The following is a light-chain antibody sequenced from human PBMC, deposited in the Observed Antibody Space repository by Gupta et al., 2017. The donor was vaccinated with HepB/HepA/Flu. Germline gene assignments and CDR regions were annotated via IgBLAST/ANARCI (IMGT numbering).Light chain of an antibody. CDR3: QHYYNLPPT. CDR1: QDVSKY. CDR2: DAS. J-gene: IGKJ5*01. V-gene: IGKV1-33*01. Sequence: DIQMTQSPSSLSASVGDRVTITCQANQDVSKYVNWYQQKPGKAPKLLIVDASNLETGVPSRFSGSGSGTDFTFTISSLQPEDIATYFCQHYYNLPPTFGQGTRLEIK.